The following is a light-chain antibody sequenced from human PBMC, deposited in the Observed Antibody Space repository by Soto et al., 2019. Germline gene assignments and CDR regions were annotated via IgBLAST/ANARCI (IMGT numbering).Light chain of an antibody. CDR2: AAS. J-gene: IGKJ1*01. V-gene: IGKV1-6*01. Sequence: AIQMTQSPFSLSASVGDRVTITCRASQGVRNDLSWYQQKPGQAPKLLIYAASSLQGGVPSRFSGSGSGTDFSLTISSLQPEDSATYYCLQDYNYPRTFGHGTKVEI. CDR1: QGVRND. CDR3: LQDYNYPRT.